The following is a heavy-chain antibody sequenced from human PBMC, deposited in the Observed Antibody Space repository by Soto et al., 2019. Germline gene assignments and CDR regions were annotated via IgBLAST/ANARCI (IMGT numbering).Heavy chain of an antibody. Sequence: QITLKESGPPLVKPTQTLTLTCTFSGFSLSTSGVGVGWIRQPPGKALEWLALIYWDDDKRYSPSLKSRLTITKPTSKNPVVLTMTNMDPVDTATYYCAHRGRYYRDIHWYFDLWGRGTLVTVSS. V-gene: IGHV2-5*02. D-gene: IGHD1-26*01. J-gene: IGHJ2*01. CDR1: GFSLSTSGVG. CDR3: AHRGRYYRDIHWYFDL. CDR2: IYWDDDK.